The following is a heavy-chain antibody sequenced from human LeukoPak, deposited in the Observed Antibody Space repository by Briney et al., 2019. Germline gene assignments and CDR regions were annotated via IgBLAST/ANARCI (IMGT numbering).Heavy chain of an antibody. D-gene: IGHD2-2*01. J-gene: IGHJ4*02. CDR3: ASSRVPAASDPPFDY. Sequence: GRSLRLACAATGLTFSNFPMHWVRQAPGKGLEWVAVIPYDGNTKYYADSVKGRFTISRDNSKNTLYLQMNSLRAEDTAIYYCASSRVPAASDPPFDYWGQGTLVTVSS. V-gene: IGHV3-30-3*01. CDR2: IPYDGNTK. CDR1: GLTFSNFP.